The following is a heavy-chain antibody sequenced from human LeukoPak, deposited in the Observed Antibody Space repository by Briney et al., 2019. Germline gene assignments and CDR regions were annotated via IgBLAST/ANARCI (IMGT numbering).Heavy chain of an antibody. J-gene: IGHJ4*02. V-gene: IGHV4-39*01. Sequence: SETLSLTCTVSGGSISSSSYYWGWIRQPPGKGLEWIGSIYYSGSTYYNPSLKSRVTISVDTSKNQFSLKLSSVTAADTAVYYCVRHGPYPQSKYYFDYWGQGTLVTVSS. CDR1: GGSISSSSYY. CDR2: IYYSGST. D-gene: IGHD3/OR15-3a*01. CDR3: VRHGPYPQSKYYFDY.